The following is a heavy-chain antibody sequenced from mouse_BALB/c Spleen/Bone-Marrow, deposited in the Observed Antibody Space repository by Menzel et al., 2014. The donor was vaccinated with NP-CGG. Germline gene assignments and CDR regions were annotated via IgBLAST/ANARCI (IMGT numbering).Heavy chain of an antibody. J-gene: IGHJ2*01. CDR3: AAITTVAY. V-gene: IGHV5-6-5*01. Sequence: EVMLVESGGGLVKPGGSLKLSCAASGFTFSSCALSWVRRTPEKRLEWVASISSGGTTYYQDSVKSRFTISRDNARNILYLQMSSLGSEDTAIFYCAAITTVAYWGQGTILTVTS. CDR2: ISSGGTT. CDR1: GFTFSSCA. D-gene: IGHD1-1*01.